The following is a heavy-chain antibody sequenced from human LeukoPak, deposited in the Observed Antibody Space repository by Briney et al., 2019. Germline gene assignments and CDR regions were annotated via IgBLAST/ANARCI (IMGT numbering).Heavy chain of an antibody. CDR1: GGSIRSGDYS. V-gene: IGHV4-31*03. D-gene: IGHD3-9*01. Sequence: PSETLSLTCTVSGGSIRSGDYSWNWIRQHPGKGLEWIGYIYYSGSTYYNPSLTSRVTMSVDTSKNQFSLKLSSVTAADTAIYYCASRTRYFNYWGQGTLVTVSS. CDR2: IYYSGST. J-gene: IGHJ4*02. CDR3: ASRTRYFNY.